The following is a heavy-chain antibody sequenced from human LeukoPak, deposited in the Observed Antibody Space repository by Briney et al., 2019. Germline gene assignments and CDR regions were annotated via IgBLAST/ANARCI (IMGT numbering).Heavy chain of an antibody. J-gene: IGHJ5*02. D-gene: IGHD6-13*01. V-gene: IGHV7-4-1*02. CDR3: ARAGQGSWYPYNWFDP. CDR2: INTNTGNP. CDR1: GYTFTSYA. Sequence: ASVKVSCKASGYTFTSYAMNWVRQAPGQGLEWMGWINTNTGNPTYAQGFTGRFVFSLDTSVSTAYLQISSLKAEDTAVYYCARAGQGSWYPYNWFDPWGQGTLVTVSS.